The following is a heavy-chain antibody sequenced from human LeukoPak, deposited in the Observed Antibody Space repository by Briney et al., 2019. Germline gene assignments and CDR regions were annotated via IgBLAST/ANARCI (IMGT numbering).Heavy chain of an antibody. CDR1: GYTFTGYY. J-gene: IGHJ6*03. V-gene: IGHV1-69*13. CDR2: IFPIFGTA. CDR3: ARARASARTTANYYYMDV. Sequence: GASVKVSCKASGYTFTGYYMHWVRQAPGQGLEWMGGIFPIFGTADYAQKFQSRVTITADESTSTAYMELGSLRSEDTAVYYCARARASARTTANYYYMDVWGKGTTVTISS. D-gene: IGHD1-1*01.